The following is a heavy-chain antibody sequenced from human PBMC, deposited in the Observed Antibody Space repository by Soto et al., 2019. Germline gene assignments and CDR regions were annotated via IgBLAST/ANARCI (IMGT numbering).Heavy chain of an antibody. Sequence: GGSLRLSCAASGFTFSSYEMNWVRQAPGKGLERVSYISSSGSTIYYADSVKGRFTISRDNAKNSLYLQMNSLRAEDTAVYYCARDTNYPIVVVPRFAFDIWGQGTMVTVSS. V-gene: IGHV3-48*03. D-gene: IGHD2-21*01. CDR2: ISSSGSTI. CDR3: ARDTNYPIVVVPRFAFDI. J-gene: IGHJ3*02. CDR1: GFTFSSYE.